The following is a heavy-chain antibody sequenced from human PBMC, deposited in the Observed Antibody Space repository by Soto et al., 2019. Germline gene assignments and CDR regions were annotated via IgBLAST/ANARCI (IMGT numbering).Heavy chain of an antibody. CDR1: GFTFSSYS. D-gene: IGHD3-22*01. CDR2: ITYDGSNI. J-gene: IGHJ6*02. V-gene: IGHV3-30*03. CDR3: AREYYYASSGYYYAPTYYFGMEV. Sequence: GGSLRLSCAASGFTFSSYSMNWVRQAPGKGLEWVAYITYDGSNIYYADSVRGRFTISRDNSKNTLYLQMNSLRAEDTAVYYCAREYYYASSGYYYAPTYYFGMEVWGQGTTVTV.